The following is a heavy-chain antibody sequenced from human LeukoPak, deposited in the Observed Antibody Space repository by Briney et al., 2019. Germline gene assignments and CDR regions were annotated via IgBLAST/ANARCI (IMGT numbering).Heavy chain of an antibody. CDR3: ASRDLRGGYYTSGAFDI. Sequence: GGSLRLSCAASGFTVSSNYMSWVRQAPGKGLEWVSVIYSGGSTYYADSVKGRFTISRDNSKNTLYLQMNSLRAEDTAVYYCASRDLRGGYYTSGAFDIWGQGTMVTVSS. V-gene: IGHV3-66*02. CDR2: IYSGGST. J-gene: IGHJ3*02. CDR1: GFTVSSNY. D-gene: IGHD3-3*01.